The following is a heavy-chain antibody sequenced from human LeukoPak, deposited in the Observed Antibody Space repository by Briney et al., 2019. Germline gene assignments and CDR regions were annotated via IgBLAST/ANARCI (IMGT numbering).Heavy chain of an antibody. J-gene: IGHJ4*02. D-gene: IGHD6-13*01. CDR3: TRDRGVAAAGSRPAFDY. Sequence: FTISRDDSKSIAYLQMNSLKTEDTAVYYCTRDRGVAAAGSRPAFDYWGQGTLVTVSS. V-gene: IGHV3-49*02.